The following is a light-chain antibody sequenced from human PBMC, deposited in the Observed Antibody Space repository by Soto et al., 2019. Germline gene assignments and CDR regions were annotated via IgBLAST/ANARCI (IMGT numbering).Light chain of an antibody. CDR1: QSVSRY. Sequence: EIVLTQSPSTLSLSPGERATLSCRASQSVSRYLAWYQQKPGQAPRLLIYGASTRATGIPARFSGSGSGTDFTLTISSLEPEDFAVYYCQQRSNWLWTFGQGTKVDIK. CDR3: QQRSNWLWT. CDR2: GAS. J-gene: IGKJ1*01. V-gene: IGKV3-11*01.